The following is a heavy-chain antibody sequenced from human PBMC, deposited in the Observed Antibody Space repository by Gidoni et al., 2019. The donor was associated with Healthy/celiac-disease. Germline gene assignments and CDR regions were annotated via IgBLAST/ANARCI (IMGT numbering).Heavy chain of an antibody. Sequence: QVQLVQSGAEVKKPGASVKVSCKASGYTFTSYYMHWVRQAPGQGLEWMGIINPSGGSTSYAQTFQGRVTMTRDTSTSTVYMELSSLRSEDTAVYYCARVGTGDYFDYWGQGTLVTVSS. CDR3: ARVGTGDYFDY. D-gene: IGHD1-26*01. CDR2: INPSGGST. V-gene: IGHV1-46*03. CDR1: GYTFTSYY. J-gene: IGHJ4*02.